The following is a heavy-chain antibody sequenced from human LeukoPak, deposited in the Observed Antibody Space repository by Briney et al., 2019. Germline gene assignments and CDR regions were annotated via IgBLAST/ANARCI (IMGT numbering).Heavy chain of an antibody. D-gene: IGHD3-22*01. Sequence: ASLKVSCKASGYTFTSYAMNWVRQAPGQGLEWMGWINTNTGNPTYAQGFTGRFVFSLDTSVSTAYLQISSLKAEDTAVYYCARNNYYDSSGYYYYYYYGVDVWGQGTTVTVSS. CDR3: ARNNYYDSSGYYYYYYYGVDV. CDR1: GYTFTSYA. V-gene: IGHV7-4-1*02. CDR2: INTNTGNP. J-gene: IGHJ6*02.